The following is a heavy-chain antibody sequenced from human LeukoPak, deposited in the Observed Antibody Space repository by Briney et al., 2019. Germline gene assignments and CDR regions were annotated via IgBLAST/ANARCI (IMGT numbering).Heavy chain of an antibody. D-gene: IGHD2-2*03. CDR3: AKSLLGSTDDAFDI. Sequence: KTSETLSLTCTVSGGSISSSSYYWGWIRQPPGKGLEWIGSLYYSGSTYYNPSLRSRVTISVDTSKNQFSLKLSSVTAADTAVYYCAKSLLGSTDDAFDIWGQGTMVTVSS. V-gene: IGHV4-39*01. J-gene: IGHJ3*02. CDR1: GGSISSSSYY. CDR2: LYYSGST.